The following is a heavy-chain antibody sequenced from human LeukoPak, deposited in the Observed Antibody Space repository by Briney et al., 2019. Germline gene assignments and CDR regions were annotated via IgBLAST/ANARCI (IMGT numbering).Heavy chain of an antibody. V-gene: IGHV3-30*04. D-gene: IGHD3-22*01. CDR2: ISYDGRNK. J-gene: IGHJ4*02. Sequence: GGSLRLSCAGSGYTFNSYAVHWVRQAPGKGLAWVAVISYDGRNKYYADTVKGRFTISRDNSKNTLYLQMNSLRAEDTAVYYCATSRGGYYDSSGYYFSSVYPPEYWGQGTLVTVSS. CDR3: ATSRGGYYDSSGYYFSSVYPPEY. CDR1: GYTFNSYA.